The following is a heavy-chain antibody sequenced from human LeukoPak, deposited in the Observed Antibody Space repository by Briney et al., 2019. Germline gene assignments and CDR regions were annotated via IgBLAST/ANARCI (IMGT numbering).Heavy chain of an antibody. CDR2: INPNSGGT. CDR1: GYTFTGYY. Sequence: ASVKVSCKASGYTFTGYYMHWVRQAPGQGLEWMGWINPNSGGTNYAQKFQGRVTMTRDTSISTAYMELSRLRSDDTAVYYRARDRTYYYDSSGYYGADYWGQGTLVTVSS. V-gene: IGHV1-2*02. D-gene: IGHD3-22*01. J-gene: IGHJ4*02. CDR3: ARDRTYYYDSSGYYGADY.